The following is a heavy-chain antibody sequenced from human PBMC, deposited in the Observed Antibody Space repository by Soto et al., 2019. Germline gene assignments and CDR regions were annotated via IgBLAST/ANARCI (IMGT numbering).Heavy chain of an antibody. CDR1: GGSISSSSYY. J-gene: IGHJ5*02. D-gene: IGHD3-3*01. CDR3: ASTRFLEWWNWFDP. V-gene: IGHV4-39*01. CDR2: VYYGGST. Sequence: PSETLSLTXTVSGGSISSSSYYGGWIRQPPGKGLEWIGNVYYGGSTYHNPSLKSRVTITRDTSASTAYMELSSLRSEDTAVYYCASTRFLEWWNWFDPWGQGTLVTVSS.